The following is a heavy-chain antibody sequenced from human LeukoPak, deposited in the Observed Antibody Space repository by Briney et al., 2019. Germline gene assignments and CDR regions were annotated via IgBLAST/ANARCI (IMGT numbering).Heavy chain of an antibody. V-gene: IGHV4-39*01. Sequence: SETLSLTCTVSGGSISSSSYYWGWIRQPPGKGLEWIGSIYYSGSTYYNPSLKSRVTISVDTSKNQFSLKLSSVTAADTAVYYCARRIFGVVPRNWYFDLWGRGTLVTVSS. D-gene: IGHD3-3*01. CDR2: IYYSGST. J-gene: IGHJ2*01. CDR3: ARRIFGVVPRNWYFDL. CDR1: GGSISSSSYY.